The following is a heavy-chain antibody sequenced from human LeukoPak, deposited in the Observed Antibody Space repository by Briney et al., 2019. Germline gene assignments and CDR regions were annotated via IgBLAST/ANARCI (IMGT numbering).Heavy chain of an antibody. D-gene: IGHD5-18*01. CDR3: ARGGSGYSYGKIDS. V-gene: IGHV3-30*03. J-gene: IGHJ4*02. CDR1: GFTFSNYG. CDR2: ISYDGSNK. Sequence: GGSLRLSCVASGFTFSNYGMHWVRQAPGKGLEWVAVISYDGSNKYYADSVKGRFTISRDNAKNSLYLQMNSLRDEDTAVYYCARGGSGYSYGKIDSWGQGILVTVSS.